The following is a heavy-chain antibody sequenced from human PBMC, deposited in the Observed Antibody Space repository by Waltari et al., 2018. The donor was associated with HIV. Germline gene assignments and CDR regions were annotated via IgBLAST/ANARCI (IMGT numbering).Heavy chain of an antibody. CDR2: INHSGTT. CDR1: GGSFSDYY. CDR3: ARGLTRRLAFWDY. V-gene: IGHV4-34*02. Sequence: QVQLQQWGAGLLNPSETLSLTCAVYGGSFSDYYWSWIRQPPGKGLEWIGEINHSGTTNYNPSLKSRVIISVDTSKNQFSLKLNSVTVADTAVYYCARGLTRRLAFWDYWGQGTLVTVSS. D-gene: IGHD3-3*02. J-gene: IGHJ4*02.